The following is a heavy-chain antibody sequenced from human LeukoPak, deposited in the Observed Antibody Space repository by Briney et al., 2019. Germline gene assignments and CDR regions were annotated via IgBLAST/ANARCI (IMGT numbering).Heavy chain of an antibody. CDR3: ARGHYDYVWGSYRPVYFDY. CDR1: GYTFTSYD. D-gene: IGHD3-16*02. Sequence: GASVKVSCKASGYTFTSYDINWVRQATGQGLEWMGWMKPNSGNTGYAQKFQGRVTMTRNTSIGTAYMELSSLRSEDTAVYYCARGHYDYVWGSYRPVYFDYWGQGTLVTVSS. CDR2: MKPNSGNT. J-gene: IGHJ4*02. V-gene: IGHV1-8*01.